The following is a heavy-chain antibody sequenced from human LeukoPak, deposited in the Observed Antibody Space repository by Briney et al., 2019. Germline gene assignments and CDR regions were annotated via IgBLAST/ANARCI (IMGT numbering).Heavy chain of an antibody. D-gene: IGHD1-26*01. J-gene: IGHJ4*02. Sequence: GESLKISCKSSGYSFTSYWIGWVRQMPGKGLEWMGIIYPGDPDIRYSPSFRGQVTISTDKSTSTAYLQWSSLKASDTAMYYCARHRGSYSYDCWGQGTLVTVSS. CDR1: GYSFTSYW. CDR3: ARHRGSYSYDC. V-gene: IGHV5-51*01. CDR2: IYPGDPDI.